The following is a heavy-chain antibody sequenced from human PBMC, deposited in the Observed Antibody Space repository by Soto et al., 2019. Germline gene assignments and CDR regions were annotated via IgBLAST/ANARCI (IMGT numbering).Heavy chain of an antibody. D-gene: IGHD2-8*02. Sequence: GGALRLSCAVSGFLCSSYEMSWFRQAPGKGLEWVSTILVGGSTHYEDSVKGRFTISRDTSKNTVYLQMNSLTAGDTAVYYCAKATATGGGAFEICGQGTMVTVSS. J-gene: IGHJ3*02. CDR3: AKATATGGGAFEI. CDR1: GFLCSSYE. CDR2: ILVGGST. V-gene: IGHV3-23*01.